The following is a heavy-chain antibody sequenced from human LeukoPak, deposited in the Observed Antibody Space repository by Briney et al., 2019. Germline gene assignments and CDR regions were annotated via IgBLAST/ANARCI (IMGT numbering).Heavy chain of an antibody. D-gene: IGHD5-18*01. Sequence: SETLSLTCAVYGGSFSGYYWSWIRQPPGKGLEWIGEINHSGSTNYNPSLKSRVTISVDTSKNQFSLKLSSVTAADTAVYYCARVRIQLWSSYFDYWGQGTLVAVSS. J-gene: IGHJ4*02. CDR2: INHSGST. V-gene: IGHV4-34*01. CDR1: GGSFSGYY. CDR3: ARVRIQLWSSYFDY.